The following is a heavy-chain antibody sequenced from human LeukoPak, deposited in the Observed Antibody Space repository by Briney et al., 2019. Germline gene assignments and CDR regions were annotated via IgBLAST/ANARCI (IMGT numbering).Heavy chain of an antibody. D-gene: IGHD6-13*01. CDR2: ISNNGGST. CDR1: GFTFSSYA. J-gene: IGHJ3*02. Sequence: GGSLRLSCAASGFTFSSYAMHWVRQAPGKGLEYVSAISNNGGSTYYANSVKGRFTISRDNSKNTLYLQMGSLRAEDMAVYYCAKVGSSWLDAFDIWGQGTMVTVSS. V-gene: IGHV3-64*01. CDR3: AKVGSSWLDAFDI.